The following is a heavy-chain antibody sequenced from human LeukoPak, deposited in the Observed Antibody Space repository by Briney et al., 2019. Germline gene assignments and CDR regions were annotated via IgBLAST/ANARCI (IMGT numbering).Heavy chain of an antibody. Sequence: SETLSLTCAVYGGSFSGYYWSWIRQPPGKGLEWIGEINHSGSTNYNPSLKSRVTISVDTSKNQFSLKLSSVTAADTAVYYCARHDYSNSDYWGQGTLVTVSS. CDR3: ARHDYSNSDY. CDR1: GGSFSGYY. D-gene: IGHD4-11*01. CDR2: INHSGST. V-gene: IGHV4-34*01. J-gene: IGHJ4*02.